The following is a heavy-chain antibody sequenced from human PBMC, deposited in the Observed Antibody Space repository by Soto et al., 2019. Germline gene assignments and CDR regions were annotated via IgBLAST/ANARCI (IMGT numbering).Heavy chain of an antibody. Sequence: QVQLQESGPGLLKPSQTLSLTCLVSGGSINSGGYYWCWLRQYPGKGLEWIGYIFYSGSTSYNPSLKSRLNISLDTSQSQFSLELTSVAAEDTAVYCCARDHLIGGAFDIWGRGTMVTVSS. V-gene: IGHV4-31*03. D-gene: IGHD7-27*01. J-gene: IGHJ3*02. CDR3: ARDHLIGGAFDI. CDR1: GGSINSGGYY. CDR2: IFYSGST.